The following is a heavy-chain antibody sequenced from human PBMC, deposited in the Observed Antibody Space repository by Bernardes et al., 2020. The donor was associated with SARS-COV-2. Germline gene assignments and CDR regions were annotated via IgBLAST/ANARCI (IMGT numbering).Heavy chain of an antibody. CDR2: MYYSGST. CDR3: ARHGGTTVTTNLDY. V-gene: IGHV4-39*01. J-gene: IGHJ4*02. Sequence: SETLSLTCTVSGGSISILSYYWGWNRPPPGKGLEWIGSMYYSGSTYYNSSLKSRVTMSVDTSKNQFSLKLTSVAAADTAVYYCARHGGTTVTTNLDYRGQGTLVTVSS. CDR1: GGSISILSYY. D-gene: IGHD4-17*01.